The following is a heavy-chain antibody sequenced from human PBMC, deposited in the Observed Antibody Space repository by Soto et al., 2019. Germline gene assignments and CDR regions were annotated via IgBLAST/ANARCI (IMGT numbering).Heavy chain of an antibody. D-gene: IGHD3-10*01. CDR2: ISAYNGNT. V-gene: IGHV1-18*01. Sequence: ASVKVSCKASGYTFTSYGISWVRQAPGQGLEWMGWISAYNGNTNYAQKLQGRVTMTTDTSTSTAYMELRSLRSDDTAVYYCARDGGDPNYYGSGSYYLGWFDPWGQGTLVTVSS. J-gene: IGHJ5*02. CDR1: GYTFTSYG. CDR3: ARDGGDPNYYGSGSYYLGWFDP.